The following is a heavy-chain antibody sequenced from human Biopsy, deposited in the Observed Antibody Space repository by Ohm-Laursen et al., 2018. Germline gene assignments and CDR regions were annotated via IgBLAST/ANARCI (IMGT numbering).Heavy chain of an antibody. J-gene: IGHJ5*02. Sequence: SDTLSLTCTVSGGSLKNYYWSWIRQPAGKGLEWIGRVYTSGSTSYNPSLESRVTMSVDTSKNKFSLRVSSVTAADTAVYYCARDRDRRGWFDPWGQGTLVTVSS. V-gene: IGHV4-4*07. CDR3: ARDRDRRGWFDP. CDR2: VYTSGST. CDR1: GGSLKNYY. D-gene: IGHD1-14*01.